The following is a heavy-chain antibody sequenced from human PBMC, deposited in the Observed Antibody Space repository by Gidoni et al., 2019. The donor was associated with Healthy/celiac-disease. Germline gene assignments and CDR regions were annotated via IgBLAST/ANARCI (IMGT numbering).Heavy chain of an antibody. CDR2: IDPSDSYT. CDR1: GYSVTSYW. V-gene: IGHV5-10-1*03. J-gene: IGHJ6*02. Sequence: EVQLVQSGAEVKKPGESLRISGTGSGYSVTSYWISWVRQMPGNGLAWMGRIDPSDSYTTYRPSFQGHFTISADKSIRTAYLQWSSLKASDTAMYYCASLYGNYYYGMDVWGQGTTVTVSS. D-gene: IGHD4-17*01. CDR3: ASLYGNYYYGMDV.